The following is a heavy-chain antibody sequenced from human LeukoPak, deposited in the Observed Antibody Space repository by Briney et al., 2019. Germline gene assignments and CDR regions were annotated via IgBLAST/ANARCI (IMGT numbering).Heavy chain of an antibody. J-gene: IGHJ4*02. Sequence: GGSLRLSCAASGYTFSNYAMSWVRQAPGKGLEWVSAISGSGGSTYYADSVKGRFTISRDNSKNTLYLQMNSLRAEDTAVYYCAKVGHSSSLDYWGQGTLVTVSS. D-gene: IGHD6-13*01. CDR3: AKVGHSSSLDY. CDR2: ISGSGGST. V-gene: IGHV3-23*01. CDR1: GYTFSNYA.